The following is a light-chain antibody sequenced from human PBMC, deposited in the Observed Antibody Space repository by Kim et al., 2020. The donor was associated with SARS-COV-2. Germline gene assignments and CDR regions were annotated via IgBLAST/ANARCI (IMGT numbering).Light chain of an antibody. J-gene: IGLJ2*01. V-gene: IGLV3-21*04. CDR2: YDS. Sequence: SYELTQPPSVPVAPGKTASITCGGNNIGSESVHWFQQKPGQAPVLVIYYDSDRPSVIPERFSASNSGNTATLSISRVEAGDEADSFCQVWDSSGVLFGGGTQLTVL. CDR1: NIGSES. CDR3: QVWDSSGVL.